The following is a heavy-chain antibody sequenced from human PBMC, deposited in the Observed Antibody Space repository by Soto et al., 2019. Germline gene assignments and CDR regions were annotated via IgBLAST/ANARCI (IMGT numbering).Heavy chain of an antibody. V-gene: IGHV4-59*01. D-gene: IGHD3-10*01. CDR2: IFFNGIT. Sequence: SETLSLTCTVSGGSISSYYWTWIRQPPGEGLEWIGYIFFNGITNYNPSLKSRVTMSVDTSKNQFSLKLTSVTAADTAVYYCARGGGSGSYAINWFDPWGQGTLVTVSS. CDR1: GGSISSYY. J-gene: IGHJ5*02. CDR3: ARGGGSGSYAINWFDP.